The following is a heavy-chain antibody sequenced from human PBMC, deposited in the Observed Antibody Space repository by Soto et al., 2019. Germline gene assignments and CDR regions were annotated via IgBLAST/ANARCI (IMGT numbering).Heavy chain of an antibody. V-gene: IGHV4-30-2*01. D-gene: IGHD2-15*01. CDR1: GGSITSGGHP. CDR2: MSHIGSA. CDR3: AREAGVVGANYFDY. Sequence: QLQLQESGAQLVKPSQTLSLTCVVSGGSITSGGHPWAWIRQPPGKGLEWIGYMSHIGSAFYKPSLMGRATISVDRSKNQFHLSLSFLTAADTAVYYCAREAGVVGANYFDYWGQGILVTVSS. J-gene: IGHJ4*01.